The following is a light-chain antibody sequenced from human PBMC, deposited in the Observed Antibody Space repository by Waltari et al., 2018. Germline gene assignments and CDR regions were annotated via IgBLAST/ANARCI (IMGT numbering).Light chain of an antibody. CDR3: QQYNNWPIT. CDR1: QTIGSN. CDR2: VAS. Sequence: EVVMTQSPVTLSVSPGERVTLSCRASQTIGSNLAWYQQKPGQAPRLLIFVASTRATGVPARFSGSGSGTDFTLTLSSLQSEDLAVYYCQQYNNWPITFGQGTRLEAK. V-gene: IGKV3-15*01. J-gene: IGKJ5*01.